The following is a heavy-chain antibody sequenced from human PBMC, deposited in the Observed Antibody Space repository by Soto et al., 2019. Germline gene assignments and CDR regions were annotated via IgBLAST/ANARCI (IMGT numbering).Heavy chain of an antibody. CDR1: GFTFSNYG. V-gene: IGHV3-33*01. CDR3: ARGMYGSGSYYIGDAFDM. Sequence: PGGSLRLSCAASGFTFSNYGMHWVRQAPGKGLEWVAVIWYDGSNKYYADSVKGRFTISRDNSKNTLYLQMNSLRAEDTAVYYCARGMYGSGSYYIGDAFDMWGQGTMVTVSS. J-gene: IGHJ3*02. CDR2: IWYDGSNK. D-gene: IGHD3-10*01.